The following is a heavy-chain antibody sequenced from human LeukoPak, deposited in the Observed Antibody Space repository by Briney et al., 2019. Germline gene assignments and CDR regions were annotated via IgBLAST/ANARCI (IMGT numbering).Heavy chain of an antibody. CDR1: GFTFSSYS. Sequence: GSLRLSFAASGFTFSSYSMNWVRQAPGKGPEWVSYISSSSSTIYYADSMKGRFTISRENAKKSLYLQMNSLRAEETAVYYCARVKRQGNWFEPWGQGTLVTVSS. CDR2: ISSSSSTI. CDR3: ARVKRQGNWFEP. V-gene: IGHV3-48*04. J-gene: IGHJ5*02.